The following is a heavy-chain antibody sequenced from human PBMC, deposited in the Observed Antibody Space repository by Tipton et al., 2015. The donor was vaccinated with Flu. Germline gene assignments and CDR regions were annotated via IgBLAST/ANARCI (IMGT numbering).Heavy chain of an antibody. CDR3: ARDRAPYYDFWSGYGMDV. CDR1: GYTFTSYG. V-gene: IGHV1-18*01. D-gene: IGHD3-3*01. Sequence: QVQLVQSGAEVKRPGASVKVSCKASGYTFTSYGTSWVRQAPGQGLEWMGWISAYNGNTNYAQKLQGRVTMTTDTSTSTAYMELRSLRSDDTAVYYCARDRAPYYDFWSGYGMDVWGQGTTVTVSS. J-gene: IGHJ6*02. CDR2: ISAYNGNT.